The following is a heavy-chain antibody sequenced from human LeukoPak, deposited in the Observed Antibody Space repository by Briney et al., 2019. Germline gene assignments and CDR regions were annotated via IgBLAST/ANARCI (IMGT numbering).Heavy chain of an antibody. CDR2: INHSGST. V-gene: IGHV4-34*01. D-gene: IGHD1-26*01. CDR3: ARGIVGATDFDY. Sequence: SEPLSLPCAVSGGSFSGYYWSWIRQPPGKGLEWIGEINHSGSTNYNPSLQSRVTISVDTSKNQFSLKLSSVTAADTAVYYCARGIVGATDFDYWGQGTLVTVSS. J-gene: IGHJ4*02. CDR1: GGSFSGYY.